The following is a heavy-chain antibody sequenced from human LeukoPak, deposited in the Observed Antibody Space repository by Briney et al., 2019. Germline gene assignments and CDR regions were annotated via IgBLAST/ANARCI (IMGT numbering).Heavy chain of an antibody. CDR3: ARPLGYCSGGSCLNWFDP. J-gene: IGHJ5*02. Sequence: PSETLSLTCTVSGGSVSRGGYYWNWIRQPPGKGLEWIGSIYYSGSTYYNPSLKSRVTISVDTSKNQFSLKLSSVTAADTAVYYCARPLGYCSGGSCLNWFDPWGQGTLVTVSS. V-gene: IGHV4-39*01. CDR2: IYYSGST. CDR1: GGSVSRGGYY. D-gene: IGHD2-15*01.